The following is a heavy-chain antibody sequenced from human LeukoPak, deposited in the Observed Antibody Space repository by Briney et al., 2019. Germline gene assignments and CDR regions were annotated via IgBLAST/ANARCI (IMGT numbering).Heavy chain of an antibody. V-gene: IGHV1-8*03. J-gene: IGHJ4*02. CDR2: INPNSGNT. CDR1: GYTFTGYY. CDR3: ARYSSGWYEGNLDY. Sequence: ASVKVSCKASGYTFTGYYMHWVRQAPGQGLEWMGWINPNSGNTGYAQKFQGRVTITRNTSISTAYMELSSLRSEDTAVYYCARYSSGWYEGNLDYWGQGTLVTVSS. D-gene: IGHD6-19*01.